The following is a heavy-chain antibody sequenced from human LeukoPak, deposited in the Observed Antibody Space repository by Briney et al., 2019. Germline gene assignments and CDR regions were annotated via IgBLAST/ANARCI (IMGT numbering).Heavy chain of an antibody. D-gene: IGHD2-21*01. CDR1: GFTSSDYY. Sequence: GGSLRLSCAASGFTSSDYYMSWIRQAPGKGLEWVSYISSSGSTIYYADSVKGRFTISRDNAKNSLYLQMNSLRAEDTAAYYCARFVVPADYFDYWGQGTLVTVSS. J-gene: IGHJ4*02. CDR3: ARFVVPADYFDY. CDR2: ISSSGSTI. V-gene: IGHV3-11*01.